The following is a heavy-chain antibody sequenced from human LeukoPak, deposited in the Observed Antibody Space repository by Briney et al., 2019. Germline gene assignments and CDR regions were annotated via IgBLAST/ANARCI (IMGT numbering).Heavy chain of an antibody. J-gene: IGHJ4*02. Sequence: GGSLSLSCAASGFTFSNYAMHWVPQAPGTGLEWLAVTAIDGSTKYYADSVKGRFTISRDNSENTLYLQMNSLRPEDTAVYYCAASIDYWGQGTLVTVSS. V-gene: IGHV3-30*01. CDR1: GFTFSNYA. CDR2: TAIDGSTK. CDR3: AASIDY.